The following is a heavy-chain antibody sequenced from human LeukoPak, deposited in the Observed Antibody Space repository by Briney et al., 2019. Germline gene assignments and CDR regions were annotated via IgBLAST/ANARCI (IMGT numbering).Heavy chain of an antibody. Sequence: SETLSLTCTVSGGSISSYYWSWIRQPPGKGLEWIGYIYYSGSTNYNPSLKSRVTISVDTSKNQFSLKLSPVTAADTAVYYCARGYCSSTSCYRLNWFDPWGQGTLVTVSS. CDR2: IYYSGST. J-gene: IGHJ5*02. CDR1: GGSISSYY. D-gene: IGHD2-2*01. V-gene: IGHV4-59*01. CDR3: ARGYCSSTSCYRLNWFDP.